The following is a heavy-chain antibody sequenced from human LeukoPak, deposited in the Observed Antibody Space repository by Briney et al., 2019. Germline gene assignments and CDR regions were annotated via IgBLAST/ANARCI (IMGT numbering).Heavy chain of an antibody. V-gene: IGHV3-21*01. CDR1: GFTFSGHW. CDR3: ARLMRNSDRSGFYYYYDN. D-gene: IGHD3-22*01. J-gene: IGHJ4*02. CDR2: INTVSSYI. Sequence: GGSLRLSCAASGFTFSGHWMSWVRQAPGKGLEWVSSINTVSSYIYYADSVRGRFTISRDNAENSLWLQMKSLRAEDSAVYYCARLMRNSDRSGFYYYYDNWGQGTLVTVSS.